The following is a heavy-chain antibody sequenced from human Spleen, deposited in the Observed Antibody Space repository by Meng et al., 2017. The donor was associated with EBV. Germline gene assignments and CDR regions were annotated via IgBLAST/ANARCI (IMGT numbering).Heavy chain of an antibody. CDR1: GVSIISGDFY. CDR3: AREGGRRVDY. D-gene: IGHD3-16*01. Sequence: QVHLQECGPGLGKPSQTLSLTLAFSGVSIISGDFYWSRGRQPPGTGLELIGYIYYSGSTYYDPSLKSRVTITVDTSKNQFSLKLRSVTAADTAEDYCAREGGRRVDYWGQGTLVTVSS. J-gene: IGHJ4*02. CDR2: IYYSGST. V-gene: IGHV4-30-4*01.